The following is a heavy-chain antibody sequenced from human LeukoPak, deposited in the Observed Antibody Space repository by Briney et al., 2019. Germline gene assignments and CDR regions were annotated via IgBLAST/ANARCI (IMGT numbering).Heavy chain of an antibody. CDR1: GFTFSNAW. V-gene: IGHV3-15*01. D-gene: IGHD2-2*01. CDR2: IKSKTDGGTT. Sequence: GGSLRLSCAASGFTFSNAWMSWVRQAPGKGLEWVGRIKSKTDGGTTDYAAPVKGRFTIPRDDSKNTLYLQMNSLKTEDTAVYYCTPHDTGCSSTSCYEGAFDIWGQGTMVTVSS. J-gene: IGHJ3*02. CDR3: TPHDTGCSSTSCYEGAFDI.